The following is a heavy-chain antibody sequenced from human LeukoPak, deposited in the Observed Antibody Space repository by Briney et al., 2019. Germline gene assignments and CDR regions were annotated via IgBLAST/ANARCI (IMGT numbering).Heavy chain of an antibody. D-gene: IGHD5-24*01. V-gene: IGHV3-21*01. CDR1: GFTFSSYT. J-gene: IGHJ4*02. CDR2: ISSRSPYI. Sequence: GGSLRLSCAASGFTFSSYTMNWVRQAPGKGLEWVSSISSRSPYIYYADSVKGRFTVSRANAKNSLFLQMNSLRAEDTAVYYCAREMQDSGWLQFFDYWGQGTLVTVSS. CDR3: AREMQDSGWLQFFDY.